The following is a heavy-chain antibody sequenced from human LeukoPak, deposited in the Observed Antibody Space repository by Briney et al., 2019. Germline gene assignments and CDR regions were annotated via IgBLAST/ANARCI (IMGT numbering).Heavy chain of an antibody. V-gene: IGHV3-48*01. J-gene: IGHJ6*03. CDR1: GFTFSSYS. Sequence: GGSLRLSCAASGFTFSSYSMNWVRQAPGKGLEWVSYISSSSTIYYADSVKGRFTISRDNAKNSLYLQMNSLRAEDTAVYYCARDASGYCSGGSCYQSYYYYYMDVWGKGTTVTVSS. CDR2: ISSSSTI. D-gene: IGHD2-15*01. CDR3: ARDASGYCSGGSCYQSYYYYYMDV.